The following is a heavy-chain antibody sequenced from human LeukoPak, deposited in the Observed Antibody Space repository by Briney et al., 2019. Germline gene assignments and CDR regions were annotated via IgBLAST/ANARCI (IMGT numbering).Heavy chain of an antibody. V-gene: IGHV1-69*06. Sequence: ASVKVSCKASGARFSSYAISWVRQAPGQGLEWMGRIIPIFGTPNYAQRFQGRVTITADIVSSTAYMEVNNLTSEGTAVYSCAKQGALRQDYYMDVWGNGTTVTVSS. CDR3: AKQGALRQDYYMDV. CDR1: GARFSSYA. J-gene: IGHJ6*03. CDR2: IIPIFGTP.